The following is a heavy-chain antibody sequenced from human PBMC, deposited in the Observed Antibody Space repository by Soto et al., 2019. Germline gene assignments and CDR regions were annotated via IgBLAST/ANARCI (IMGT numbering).Heavy chain of an antibody. CDR3: ATSLI. Sequence: EVQLVESGGGLVQPGGSLRLSCAASGFTFRTYWMNWVRQAPGKGLEWVANIKGDGSEKYYVDPVKGRFTISRDNARNSLYLQMNSLRAEDTVVYYCATSLIRGQGALVTVSS. J-gene: IGHJ4*02. D-gene: IGHD6-6*01. V-gene: IGHV3-7*01. CDR2: IKGDGSEK. CDR1: GFTFRTYW.